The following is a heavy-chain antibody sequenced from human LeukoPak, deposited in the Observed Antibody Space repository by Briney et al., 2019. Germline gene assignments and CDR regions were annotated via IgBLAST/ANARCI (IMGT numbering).Heavy chain of an antibody. CDR3: AKDIGGGYSSGWYGH. J-gene: IGHJ5*02. CDR1: GFTFDDYT. CDR2: ISWDGGST. V-gene: IGHV3-43*01. D-gene: IGHD6-19*01. Sequence: GGSLRLSCVVSGFTFDDYTMHWVRQAPGKGLEWVSLISWDGGSTYYADSVKGRFTISRDNSKNFLYLQMNSLRTQDTAMYYCAKDIGGGYSSGWYGHWGQGTLGTVSS.